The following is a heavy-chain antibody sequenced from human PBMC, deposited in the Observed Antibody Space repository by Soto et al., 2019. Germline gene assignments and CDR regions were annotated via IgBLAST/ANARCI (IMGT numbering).Heavy chain of an antibody. Sequence: QAELEQSGAEVKKPGASVKVSCKASGYTFTTYGITWVRQAPGLGLEWLGRISVYNGNTDYAQKFQGRVTMTTDTSTNTAYMELRSMGSDDTAMYYCASGNTVTGYNYEGLDVWGQATTVTVSS. V-gene: IGHV1-18*01. CDR2: ISVYNGNT. J-gene: IGHJ6*02. CDR3: ASGNTVTGYNYEGLDV. D-gene: IGHD4-17*01. CDR1: GYTFTTYG.